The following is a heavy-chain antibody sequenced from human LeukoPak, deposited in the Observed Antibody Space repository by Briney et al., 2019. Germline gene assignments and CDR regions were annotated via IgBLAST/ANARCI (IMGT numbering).Heavy chain of an antibody. J-gene: IGHJ4*02. V-gene: IGHV4-34*01. D-gene: IGHD6-19*01. CDR1: GGSISSYY. CDR2: INHSGST. CDR3: ARHRHPSGWYRGGFDY. Sequence: SETLSLTCTVSGGSISSYYWSWIRQPPGKGLEWIGEINHSGSTNYNPSLKSRVTISVDTSKNQFSLKLSSVTAADTAVYYCARHRHPSGWYRGGFDYWGQGTLVTVSS.